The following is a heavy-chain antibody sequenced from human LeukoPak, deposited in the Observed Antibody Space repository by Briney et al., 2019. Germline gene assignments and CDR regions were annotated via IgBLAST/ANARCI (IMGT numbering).Heavy chain of an antibody. J-gene: IGHJ6*02. CDR1: GYTFTSYF. D-gene: IGHD2-2*01. Sequence: ASVKVSCKASGYTFTSYFMQWVRQAPGQGLEWMGIINPNDDTKNYAQKFQGRVTMTRDTSTSTAYMELRSLRSDDTAVYYCARDPVPAKTFYYYYGMDVWGQGTTVTVSS. V-gene: IGHV1-46*01. CDR3: ARDPVPAKTFYYYYGMDV. CDR2: INPNDDTK.